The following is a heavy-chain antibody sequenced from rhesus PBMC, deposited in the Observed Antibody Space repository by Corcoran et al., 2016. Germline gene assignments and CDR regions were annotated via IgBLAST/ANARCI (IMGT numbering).Heavy chain of an antibody. J-gene: IGHJ4*01. CDR3: ATSYFSGWYIDY. Sequence: QVQLQESGPGLVKPSETLSLTCAVSGGSISGYYCNWIRQPPGKGLEWIGNIGGSSGSTYYTPSLKSRVTISTDTSKNQFSLKLNSVTAADTAVYYCATSYFSGWYIDYWGQGVLVTVSS. D-gene: IGHD6-31*01. CDR2: IGGSSGST. V-gene: IGHV4-165*02. CDR1: GGSISGYY.